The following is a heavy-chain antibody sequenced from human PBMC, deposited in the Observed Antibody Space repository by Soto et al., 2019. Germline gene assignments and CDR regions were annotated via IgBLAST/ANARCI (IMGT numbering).Heavy chain of an antibody. J-gene: IGHJ4*02. CDR3: AKGKDGITIFFG. D-gene: IGHD3-9*01. CDR2: ISYDGSNK. Sequence: GGSLRLSCAASGFTFSSYGMHWVRQAPGKGLEWVAVISYDGSNKYYADSVKGRFTISRDNSKNTLHLQMNSLRAEDTAVYYCAKGKDGITIFFGWGQGTLVTVSS. CDR1: GFTFSSYG. V-gene: IGHV3-30*18.